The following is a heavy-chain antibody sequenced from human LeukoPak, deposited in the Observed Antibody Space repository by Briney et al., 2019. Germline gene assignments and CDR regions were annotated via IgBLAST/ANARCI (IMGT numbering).Heavy chain of an antibody. D-gene: IGHD4-23*01. CDR1: GYTFTDYY. Sequence: AASVKVSCRASGYTFTDYYMHWVRQAPGQGLEWMGWLNPNTLVTKYAQHFQGRVSMTWDTSISTGYMDLYSLTSDDTAVYYCARKDGGRDGMDVWGQGTTVTVSS. V-gene: IGHV1-2*02. CDR2: LNPNTLVT. CDR3: ARKDGGRDGMDV. J-gene: IGHJ6*02.